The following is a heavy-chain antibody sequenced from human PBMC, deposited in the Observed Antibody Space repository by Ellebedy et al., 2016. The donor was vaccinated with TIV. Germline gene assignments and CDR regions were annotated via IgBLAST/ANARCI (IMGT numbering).Heavy chain of an antibody. CDR2: ISAYNGNP. V-gene: IGHV1-18*01. CDR1: GYTFTSYG. CDR3: ATWAAHSGFSGTFQGPFDY. J-gene: IGHJ4*02. D-gene: IGHD5-12*01. Sequence: AASVKVSCKASGYTFTSYGISWARQAPGQGLEWMGWISAYNGNPNYAQKLQGRVTMTTDTSTRTAYMEMGSLRSEDTAIYYCATWAAHSGFSGTFQGPFDYWGQGTLVTVSS.